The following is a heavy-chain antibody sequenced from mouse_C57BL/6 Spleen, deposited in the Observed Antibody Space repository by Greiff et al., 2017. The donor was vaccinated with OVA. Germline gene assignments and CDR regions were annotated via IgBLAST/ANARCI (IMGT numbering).Heavy chain of an antibody. Sequence: QVQLQQSGAELVRPGASVTLSCKASGYTFTDYEMHWVKQTPVHGLEWIGAIDPETGGTAYNQKFKGKAILTADKSSSTAYMELRSLTSEDSAVYYCTRLNSNYEGYFDVWGTGTTVTVSS. D-gene: IGHD2-5*01. J-gene: IGHJ1*03. CDR1: GYTFTDYE. V-gene: IGHV1-15*01. CDR3: TRLNSNYEGYFDV. CDR2: IDPETGGT.